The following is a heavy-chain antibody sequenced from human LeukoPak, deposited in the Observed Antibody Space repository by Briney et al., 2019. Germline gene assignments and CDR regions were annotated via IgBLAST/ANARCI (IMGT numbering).Heavy chain of an antibody. CDR3: ASLLLGGYSATDPRPDY. CDR2: ISISSSHT. Sequence: GGSLRLSCAASGFTFSNYGMHWVRQAPGTGLEWVSSISISSSHTFYADSVEGRFTISRDNAKDSLFLQMNSLRAEDTAVYYCASLLLGGYSATDPRPDYWGQGTLVTVSS. J-gene: IGHJ4*01. V-gene: IGHV3-21*01. CDR1: GFTFSNYG. D-gene: IGHD1-26*01.